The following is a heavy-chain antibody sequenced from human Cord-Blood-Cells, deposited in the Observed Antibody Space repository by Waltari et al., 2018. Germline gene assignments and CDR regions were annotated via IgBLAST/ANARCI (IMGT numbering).Heavy chain of an antibody. CDR1: GFTFSRHS. CDR2: ISGSWGSI. Sequence: EVQLLESGGGLVPPGGSLRLSCAASGFTFSRHSMSWVRQGPGKGLEWVAAISGSWGSIYYADSVKGRFTISRENSKNTLYLQMNSLRAEDTAVYYCAFEYSSSSGAVDIWGQGTMVTVSS. J-gene: IGHJ3*02. CDR3: AFEYSSSSGAVDI. V-gene: IGHV3-23*01. D-gene: IGHD6-6*01.